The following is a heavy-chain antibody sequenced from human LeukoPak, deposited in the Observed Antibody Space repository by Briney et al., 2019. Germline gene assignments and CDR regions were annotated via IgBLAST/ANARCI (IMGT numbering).Heavy chain of an antibody. CDR3: AKGGGGKLIYYYYMDV. V-gene: IGHV3-9*03. D-gene: IGHD3-16*01. CDR2: ITWNSDNI. Sequence: GGSLSLSCAASGFTFDDYAMHWVRQAPGKGLEWVSGITWNSDNIEYAHSVKGQFTISRDNAKNSLYLQMNSLADEDMALYYCAKGGGGKLIYYYYMDVWGKGTTVTVSS. J-gene: IGHJ6*03. CDR1: GFTFDDYA.